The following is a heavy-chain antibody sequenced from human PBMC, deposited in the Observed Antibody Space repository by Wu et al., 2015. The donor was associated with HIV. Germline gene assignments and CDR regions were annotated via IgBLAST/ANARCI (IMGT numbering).Heavy chain of an antibody. V-gene: IGHV1-69*12. D-gene: IGHD4-23*01. Sequence: QVQVVQSGAEVKKPGSSVKVSCKASGGTFNRYAINWVRQAPGQGLEWMGGIIPITGTTHYAQNFHGKVTITADESTSTAYMELSSLRSEDTAVYYCARRDLSTVAHFDYWGQGTLVTVSS. CDR1: GGTFNRYA. CDR2: IIPITGTT. J-gene: IGHJ4*02. CDR3: ARRDLSTVAHFDY.